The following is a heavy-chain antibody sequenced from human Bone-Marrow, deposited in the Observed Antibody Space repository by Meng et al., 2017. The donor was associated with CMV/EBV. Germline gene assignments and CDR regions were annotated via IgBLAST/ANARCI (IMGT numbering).Heavy chain of an antibody. V-gene: IGHV4-39*01. CDR1: GGSISSSSYY. Sequence: SETLSLTCTVSGGSISSSSYYWGWIRQPPGKGLEWIGSIYYSGSTYYNPSLKSRVTISVDTSKNQFSLKLSSVTAADTAVYYCARVGVWGYCSSTSCYPDDYWGQGTLVTSPQ. D-gene: IGHD2-2*01. CDR2: IYYSGST. J-gene: IGHJ4*02. CDR3: ARVGVWGYCSSTSCYPDDY.